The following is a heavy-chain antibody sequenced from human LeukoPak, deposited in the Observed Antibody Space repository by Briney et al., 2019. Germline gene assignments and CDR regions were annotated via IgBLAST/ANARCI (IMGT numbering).Heavy chain of an antibody. J-gene: IGHJ4*02. V-gene: IGHV4-59*01. CDR3: ARGCDTGFDFDY. CDR1: GDSITSYY. Sequence: SETLSLTCSVSGDSITSYYWNWIRQPPGKGLEWIGYINYSGTTHFNPSLKSRLTMSVDTSNNELSLNLSSVTAADTAVYFCARGCDTGFDFDYWGQGTLVTVSS. D-gene: IGHD5-12*01. CDR2: INYSGTT.